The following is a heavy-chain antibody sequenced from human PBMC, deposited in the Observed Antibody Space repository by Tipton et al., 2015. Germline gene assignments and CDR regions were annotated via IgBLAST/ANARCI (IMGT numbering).Heavy chain of an antibody. D-gene: IGHD1-26*01. CDR1: GFRFSSYG. Sequence: SLRLSCAASGFRFSSYGMHWVRQAPGKGLEWVAVISYDGSNKYCADSVKGRFTISRDNSKNTLYLQMNSLRAEDTAVYYCAKVAYSGSYYYYNMDVWGQGTTVTVSS. CDR2: ISYDGSNK. CDR3: AKVAYSGSYYYYNMDV. J-gene: IGHJ6*02. V-gene: IGHV3-30*18.